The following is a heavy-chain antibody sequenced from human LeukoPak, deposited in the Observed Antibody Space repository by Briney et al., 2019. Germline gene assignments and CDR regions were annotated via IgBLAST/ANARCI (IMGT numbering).Heavy chain of an antibody. V-gene: IGHV3-48*04. CDR3: ARDASLYYFDY. CDR2: ISTTSSNI. CDR1: GFTFTTYN. J-gene: IGHJ4*02. Sequence: PGGSLRLSCAASGFTFTTYNMNWVRQAPGKGLEWVSYISTTSSNIYYADSVEGRFTISRDNAKNTLYLQMNSLRAEDTAVYYCARDASLYYFDYWGQGTLVTVSS.